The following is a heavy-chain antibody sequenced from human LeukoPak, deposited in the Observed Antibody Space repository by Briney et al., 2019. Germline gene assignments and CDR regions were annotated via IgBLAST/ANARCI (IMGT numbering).Heavy chain of an antibody. V-gene: IGHV3-49*04. D-gene: IGHD3-22*01. CDR3: TRGGTMIVVVSFDY. Sequence: GGSLRLSCAASGFSVSSYYMSWVRQAPGKGLEWVGFIRSKAYGGTTEYAASVKGRFTISRDDSKSIAYLQMNSLKTEDTAVYYCTRGGTMIVVVSFDYWGQGTLVTVSS. J-gene: IGHJ4*02. CDR2: IRSKAYGGTT. CDR1: GFSVSSYY.